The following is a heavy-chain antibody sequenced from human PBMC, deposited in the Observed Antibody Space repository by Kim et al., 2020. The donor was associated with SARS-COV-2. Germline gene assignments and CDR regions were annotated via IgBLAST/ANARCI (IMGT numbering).Heavy chain of an antibody. Sequence: ADAVKGRFTISRDNAKNSLYLQMNSLRAEDTAVYYCANYNSGSYYQYFDYWGQGTLVTVSS. V-gene: IGHV3-11*01. J-gene: IGHJ4*02. CDR3: ANYNSGSYYQYFDY. D-gene: IGHD1-26*01.